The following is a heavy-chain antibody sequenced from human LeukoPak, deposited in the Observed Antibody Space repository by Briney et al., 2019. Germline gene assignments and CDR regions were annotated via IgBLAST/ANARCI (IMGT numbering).Heavy chain of an antibody. J-gene: IGHJ5*02. CDR3: ARVGIDYYDSSGYGVDP. V-gene: IGHV1-69*05. Sequence: SVKVSCKASGGTFSSYAISWVRQAPGQGLEWMGRIIPIFGTANYAQKFQGRVTITTDESTSTAYMELSSLRSEDTAVYYCARVGIDYYDSSGYGVDPWRQGALVTVSS. CDR1: GGTFSSYA. D-gene: IGHD3-22*01. CDR2: IIPIFGTA.